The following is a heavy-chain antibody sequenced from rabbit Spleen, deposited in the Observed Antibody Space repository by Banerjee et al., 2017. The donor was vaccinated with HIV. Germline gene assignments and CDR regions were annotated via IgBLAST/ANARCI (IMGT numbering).Heavy chain of an antibody. CDR3: ARNYVNVFDP. CDR2: IDTSDGDT. J-gene: IGHJ2*01. V-gene: IGHV1S45*01. CDR1: GFSFSSNW. D-gene: IGHD1-1*01. Sequence: QEQLVESGGGLVKPGASLTVTCTASGFSFSSNWICWVRQAPGKGLEWIACIDTSDGDTDYANWPKGRFTISKASSTTVTLQMTSLTAADTATYFCARNYVNVFDPWGPGTLVTVS.